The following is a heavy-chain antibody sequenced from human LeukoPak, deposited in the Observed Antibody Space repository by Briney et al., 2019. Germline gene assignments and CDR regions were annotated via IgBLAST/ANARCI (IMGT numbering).Heavy chain of an antibody. CDR3: ARGPYCSGGSCYARTFDY. CDR1: GASFNTYY. D-gene: IGHD2-15*01. V-gene: IGHV4-34*01. J-gene: IGHJ4*02. CDR2: VNHDGDT. Sequence: SETLSLTCAVYGASFNTYYWTWIRQSPDKGLEWIGEVNHDGDTNVNPSLRSRVVMSVDASKNQFSLKLTSVTATDTAVYFCARGPYCSGGSCYARTFDYWGQGTLVTVSS.